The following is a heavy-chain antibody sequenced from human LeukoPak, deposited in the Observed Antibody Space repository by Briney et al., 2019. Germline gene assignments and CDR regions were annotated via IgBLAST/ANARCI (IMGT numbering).Heavy chain of an antibody. CDR2: ISGDGGST. CDR3: AKDMSLGDVVVVAAGEYGYMDV. J-gene: IGHJ6*03. Sequence: GGSLRLSCAASGFTFDDYAMHWVRQAPGKGLEWVSLISGDGGSTYYADSVEGRFTISRDKSKNSLYMQMNSLRTEDTALYYCAKDMSLGDVVVVAAGEYGYMDVWGKGTTVTVSS. V-gene: IGHV3-43*02. CDR1: GFTFDDYA. D-gene: IGHD2-15*01.